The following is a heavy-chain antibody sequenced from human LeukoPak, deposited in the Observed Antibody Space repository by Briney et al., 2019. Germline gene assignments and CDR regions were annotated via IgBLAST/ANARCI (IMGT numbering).Heavy chain of an antibody. Sequence: ASVKVSCTASGYSFTTYDLIWVRQATGQGLEWMGWMNPNSGNTGYAQKFQGRVTMIRDTSISTAYLELSSLRPEDTAVYYCAREGREYCSGFACYSAIKWFDPWGQRTLVTVSS. J-gene: IGHJ5*02. CDR3: AREGREYCSGFACYSAIKWFDP. D-gene: IGHD2-15*01. CDR1: GYSFTTYD. CDR2: MNPNSGNT. V-gene: IGHV1-8*01.